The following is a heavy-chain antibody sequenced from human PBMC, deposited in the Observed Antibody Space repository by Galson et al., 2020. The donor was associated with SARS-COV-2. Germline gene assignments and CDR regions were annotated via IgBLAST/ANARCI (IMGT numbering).Heavy chain of an antibody. CDR2: ISGSGGST. V-gene: IGHV3-23*01. J-gene: IGHJ3*01. Sequence: GGSLRLSCAGSGFTFSSYDMSWVRQAPGKGLAWVSAISGSGGSTYYVDSGKGRFTISRDNSKNTLYLQMNSLRAEDTAIYYCAKVRSCGSTRCSRPSEVAFDVWGQGTMVTVSS. CDR1: GFTFSSYD. CDR3: AKVRSCGSTRCSRPSEVAFDV. D-gene: IGHD2-2*01.